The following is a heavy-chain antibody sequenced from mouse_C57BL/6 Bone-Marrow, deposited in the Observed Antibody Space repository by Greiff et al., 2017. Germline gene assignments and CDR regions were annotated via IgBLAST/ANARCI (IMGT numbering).Heavy chain of an antibody. CDR2: ISDGGSYT. J-gene: IGHJ2*01. CDR3: ARDSADGYNY. Sequence: DVQLVESGGGLVKPGGSLKLSCAASGFTFSSYAMSWVRQTPEKRLEWVATISDGGSYTYYPDNVKGRFTISRDNAKNNLYLQMSHLKSEDTAMYYCARDSADGYNYWGQGTTLTVSS. D-gene: IGHD2-3*01. CDR1: GFTFSSYA. V-gene: IGHV5-4*01.